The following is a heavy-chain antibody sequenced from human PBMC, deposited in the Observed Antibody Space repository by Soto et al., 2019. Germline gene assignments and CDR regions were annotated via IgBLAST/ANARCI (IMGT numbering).Heavy chain of an antibody. D-gene: IGHD3-16*01. V-gene: IGHV3-66*01. CDR1: GFTVTATS. J-gene: IGHJ4*02. Sequence: EVQLVESGGGLVQPGGSLRLSCAASGFTVTATSMSWVRQAPGKRLEWVSVIYSGDTTYYADSVKGRFSVSRDMSKNTLYLQMDSLRADDTAVYYCTSAAPWGEDVYWGQGTLVSVSS. CDR3: TSAAPWGEDVY. CDR2: IYSGDTT.